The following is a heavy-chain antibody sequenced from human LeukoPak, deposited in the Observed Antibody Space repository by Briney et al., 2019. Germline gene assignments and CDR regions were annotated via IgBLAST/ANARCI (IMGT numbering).Heavy chain of an antibody. D-gene: IGHD1-1*01. Sequence: PSETLSLTCTVSGGSISSYYWSWIRQPPGKGLECIGYVSYSGRTNHNPSLKSRVTISAGTSKNQFSLKLTSVTAADTAVYYCARHERGAENLDYWGQRTLVTVSS. J-gene: IGHJ4*02. V-gene: IGHV4-59*08. CDR3: ARHERGAENLDY. CDR1: GGSISSYY. CDR2: VSYSGRT.